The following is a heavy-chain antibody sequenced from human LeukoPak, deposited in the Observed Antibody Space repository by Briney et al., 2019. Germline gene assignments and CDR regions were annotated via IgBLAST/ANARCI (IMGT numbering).Heavy chain of an antibody. D-gene: IGHD6-13*01. CDR3: ARGSLIAAATETFDY. V-gene: IGHV4-31*03. Sequence: PSETLSLPCTVSGDSISSGGYYWSWIRQHPGKGVEWIGYIYYSGSTYYNPSLKSRVTISVDTSKNQFSLKLSSVTAADTAVYYCARGSLIAAATETFDYWGQGTLVTVSS. CDR1: GDSISSGGYY. J-gene: IGHJ4*02. CDR2: IYYSGST.